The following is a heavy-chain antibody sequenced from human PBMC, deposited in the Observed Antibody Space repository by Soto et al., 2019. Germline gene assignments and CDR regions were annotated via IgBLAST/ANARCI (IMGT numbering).Heavy chain of an antibody. CDR2: TSHDGSNK. D-gene: IGHD4-17*01. V-gene: IGHV3-30*03. CDR3: AREGHDYGDYAVY. Sequence: PGGSLRLSCXAXGFTFSDYGMHCLRQAPGKGREWVAVTSHDGSNKYYADSVKGRFTISRDNSKNTLYLQMNSLRAEDSAVYYCAREGHDYGDYAVYWGQGTLVTVSS. CDR1: GFTFSDYG. J-gene: IGHJ4*02.